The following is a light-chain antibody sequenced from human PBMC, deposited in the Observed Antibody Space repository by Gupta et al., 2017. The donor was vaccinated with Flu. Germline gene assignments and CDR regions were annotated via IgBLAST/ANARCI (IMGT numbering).Light chain of an antibody. CDR1: QHITNDN. V-gene: IGKV3-20*01. CDR3: QHYAGSQT. Sequence: EIVLTQSPGTLSLSPGERATLSCRASQHITNDNLAWYQQKPGQAPRLLIYDGSTGATDIPHRFRGSGSGTDFTLIINELEPEDFATYYCQHYAGSQTFGGGTKVKI. CDR2: DGS. J-gene: IGKJ4*01.